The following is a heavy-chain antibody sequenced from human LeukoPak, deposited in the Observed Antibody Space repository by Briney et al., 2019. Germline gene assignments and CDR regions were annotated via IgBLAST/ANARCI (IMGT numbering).Heavy chain of an antibody. J-gene: IGHJ4*02. D-gene: IGHD2-15*01. CDR1: GFTFSTYT. CDR2: ISHSGANT. Sequence: HPGGSLRLSCAASGFTFSTYTMHWVRQAPGKGLEWVSLISHSGANTFYADSVKGRFSVSRDNSKNTMYLQMNSLRAEDTAVYYCAKDIEASIWGQGTLVAVSS. CDR3: AKDIEASI. V-gene: IGHV3-23*01.